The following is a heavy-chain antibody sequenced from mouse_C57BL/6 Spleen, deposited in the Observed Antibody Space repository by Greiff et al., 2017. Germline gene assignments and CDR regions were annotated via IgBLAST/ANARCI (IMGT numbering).Heavy chain of an antibody. D-gene: IGHD1-1*01. V-gene: IGHV10-3*01. CDR2: IRSKSSNYAT. CDR3: VRVVATEAMDY. J-gene: IGHJ4*01. Sequence: EVQRVESGGGLVQPKGSLKLSCAASGFYFNTYAMHWVRQAPGKGLEWVARIRSKSSNYATYYADSVKDRFNISRDDSQSMLYLQKNNLKTKDTAMYYCVRVVATEAMDYWGQGTSVTVSS. CDR1: GFYFNTYA.